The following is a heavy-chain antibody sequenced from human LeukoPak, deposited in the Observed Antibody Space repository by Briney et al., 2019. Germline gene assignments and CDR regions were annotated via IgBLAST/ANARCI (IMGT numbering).Heavy chain of an antibody. V-gene: IGHV4-34*01. CDR1: GGSFSGYY. CDR2: INHSGST. CDR3: ARASPFTMVRGVTHLVSTWFDP. Sequence: SETLSLTCAVYGGSFSGYYWSWIRQPPGKGLEWIGEINHSGSTNYNPSLKSRVTISVDTSKNQFSLKLSSVTAADTAVYYCARASPFTMVRGVTHLVSTWFDPWGQGTLVTVSS. J-gene: IGHJ5*02. D-gene: IGHD3-10*01.